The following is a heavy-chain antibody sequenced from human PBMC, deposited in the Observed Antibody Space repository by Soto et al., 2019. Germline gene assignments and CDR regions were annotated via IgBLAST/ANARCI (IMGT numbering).Heavy chain of an antibody. D-gene: IGHD5-18*01. CDR1: GFAFSSYG. CDR3: VSDRGYGHASVPYS. Sequence: QAQLVESGGGVVQPGRSLRLSCAASGFAFSSYGMHWVRQAPGTGLEWVAVISYDGSLQHYAESVKGRFTISRDNSKNMLLLQMSSLQAEDTAVYYCVSDRGYGHASVPYSWGQGTLVSVSS. J-gene: IGHJ4*02. CDR2: ISYDGSLQ. V-gene: IGHV3-30*03.